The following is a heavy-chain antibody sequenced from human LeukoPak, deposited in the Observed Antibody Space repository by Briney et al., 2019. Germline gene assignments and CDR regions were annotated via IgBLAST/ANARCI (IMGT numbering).Heavy chain of an antibody. CDR2: IKSKTDGCTT. Sequence: TAGGSLRLSCAASGFTFSNAWMSWVRQAPGKGLEWVGRIKSKTDGCTTDYAAPVKGRFTISRDDSKNTLYLQMNSLKTEDTAVYYCTTGGYFDYWGQGTLVTVSS. J-gene: IGHJ4*02. CDR1: GFTFSNAW. V-gene: IGHV3-15*01. CDR3: TTGGYFDY. D-gene: IGHD3-16*01.